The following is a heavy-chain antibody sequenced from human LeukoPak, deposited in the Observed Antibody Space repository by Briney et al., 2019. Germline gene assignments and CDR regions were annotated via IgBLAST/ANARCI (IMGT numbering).Heavy chain of an antibody. CDR3: AYHSSSSQWAFDI. CDR1: GYSFTSYW. V-gene: IGHV5-51*01. D-gene: IGHD6-6*01. CDR2: IYPGDSDT. Sequence: HGESLKISCKGSGYSFTSYWIGWVRQMPGKGLEWMGIIYPGDSDTRYSPSFQGQVTISADRSISTAYLQWSSLKASDTAMYYCAYHSSSSQWAFDIWGQGTMVTVSS. J-gene: IGHJ3*02.